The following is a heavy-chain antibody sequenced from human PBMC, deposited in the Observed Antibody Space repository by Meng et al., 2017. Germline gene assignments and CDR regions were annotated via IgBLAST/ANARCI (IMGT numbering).Heavy chain of an antibody. V-gene: IGHV2-5*02. J-gene: IGHJ3*02. CDR2: IYCDDDK. D-gene: IGHD1-26*01. CDR3: AHRRSGSYCSAFDI. CDR1: GFSLSTSGVG. Sequence: SGPTLVKPTQTLTLTCTFSGFSLSTSGVGVGWIRQPPGKALEWLALIYCDDDKRYSPSLKSRLTITKDTSKNQVVLTMTNMDPVDTATYYCAHRRSGSYCSAFDIWGQGTMVTV.